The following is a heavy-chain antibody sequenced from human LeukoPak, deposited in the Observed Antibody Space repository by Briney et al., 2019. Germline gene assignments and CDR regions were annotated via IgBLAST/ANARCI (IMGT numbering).Heavy chain of an antibody. CDR2: INEDGSEK. CDR1: GFTFSRYW. D-gene: IGHD3-10*01. J-gene: IGHJ3*02. CDR3: AREGRYYGSGSHRDGFDI. Sequence: GGSLRLSCAASGFTFSRYWMSWLRQAPGKGLEWVANINEDGSEKYYVDSVKGRFTISRHNAKNSLYLQMNSLRAEDTAVYYCAREGRYYGSGSHRDGFDIWGQGTMVTVSS. V-gene: IGHV3-7*01.